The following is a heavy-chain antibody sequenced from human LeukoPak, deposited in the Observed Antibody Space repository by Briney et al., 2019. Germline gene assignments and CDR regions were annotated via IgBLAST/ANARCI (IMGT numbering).Heavy chain of an antibody. CDR2: TYYSGST. V-gene: IGHV4-59*01. J-gene: IGHJ3*02. D-gene: IGHD3-3*01. Sequence: SETLSLTCTVSGGSISSYYWSWIRQPPGKGLEWIGYTYYSGSTNYNPSLKSRVTISVDTSKNQFSLKLSSVTAADTAVYYCARSHYDFWSAFDAFDIWGQGTMVTVSS. CDR3: ARSHYDFWSAFDAFDI. CDR1: GGSISSYY.